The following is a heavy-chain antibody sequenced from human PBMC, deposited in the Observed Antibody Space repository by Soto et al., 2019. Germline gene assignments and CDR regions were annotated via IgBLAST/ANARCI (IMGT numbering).Heavy chain of an antibody. CDR1: GDSVSRNSAG. V-gene: IGHV6-1*01. CDR2: TCYQSKWNN. J-gene: IGHJ6*02. D-gene: IGHD3-10*01. Sequence: QTLSLTCVISGDSVSRNSAGWNWIRQSPSRGLEWLGRTCYQSKWNNDYALSVKSRITINPDTSKNQFSLHLYSVTPEHTAVYYCSGITWFRGMDVWGQGTTLTVSS. CDR3: SGITWFRGMDV.